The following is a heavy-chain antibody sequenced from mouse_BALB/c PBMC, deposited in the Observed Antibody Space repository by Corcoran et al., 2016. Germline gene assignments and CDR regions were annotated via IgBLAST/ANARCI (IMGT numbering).Heavy chain of an antibody. J-gene: IGHJ4*01. CDR3: ARSYRYDYAMDY. CDR2: IDPANGNT. CDR1: GFNIKDTY. D-gene: IGHD2-14*01. V-gene: IGHV14-3*02. Sequence: EVQLQQSGAELVKPGASVKLSCTASGFNIKDTYMHWVKQRPEQGLEWIGRIDPANGNTKYDSKFQGKATITADTSSNTAYLQLSSLTSEDTAVYYGARSYRYDYAMDYWGQGTSVTVSS.